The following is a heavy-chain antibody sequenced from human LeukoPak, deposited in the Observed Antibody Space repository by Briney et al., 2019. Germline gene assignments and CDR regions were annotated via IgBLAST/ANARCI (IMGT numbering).Heavy chain of an antibody. CDR3: ARGGRITIFGVVSKPKFDY. D-gene: IGHD3-3*01. CDR2: ISYDGSNK. Sequence: PGGSLRLSCAASGFTFSSYAMHWVRQAPGKGLEWVAMISYDGSNKYYADSVKGRFTISRDNSKNTLYLQMNSLRAEDTAVYYCARGGRITIFGVVSKPKFDYWGQGTLVTVSS. V-gene: IGHV3-30*04. CDR1: GFTFSSYA. J-gene: IGHJ4*02.